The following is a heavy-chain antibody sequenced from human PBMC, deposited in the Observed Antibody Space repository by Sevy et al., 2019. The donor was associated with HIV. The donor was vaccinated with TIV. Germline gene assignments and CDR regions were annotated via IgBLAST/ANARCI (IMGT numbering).Heavy chain of an antibody. CDR1: GFYFSTYV. J-gene: IGHJ2*01. V-gene: IGHV3-33*06. Sequence: GGSLRLSCAASGFYFSTYVIHWVRQAPGKGLEWVAVIKSDVTNKYYADSVKGRFTISRDDSKNTLYLQMNSLRVDDTAIYYCAKGYVDDYENWYFDLWGRGTLVTVSS. D-gene: IGHD4-17*01. CDR2: IKSDVTNK. CDR3: AKGYVDDYENWYFDL.